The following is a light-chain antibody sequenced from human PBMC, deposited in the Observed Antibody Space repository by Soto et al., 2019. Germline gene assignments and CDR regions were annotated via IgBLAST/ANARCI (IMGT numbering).Light chain of an antibody. Sequence: DIRMTQSPSTLSASVGDTVTISCRVSQSISNWVAWYQQKPGRAPKLLISDSSNLEAGVPPRFSGTGSGTQYTLIISGLQPDDSATYYCQQYNSDPYTFGQGTKLQI. CDR3: QQYNSDPYT. J-gene: IGKJ2*01. CDR1: QSISNW. CDR2: DSS. V-gene: IGKV1-5*01.